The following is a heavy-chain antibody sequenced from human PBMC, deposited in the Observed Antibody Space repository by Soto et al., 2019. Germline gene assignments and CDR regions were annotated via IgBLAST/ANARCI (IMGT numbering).Heavy chain of an antibody. V-gene: IGHV3-9*01. CDR1: GFTFDDYA. Sequence: GGSLRLSCAASGFTFDDYAMHWVRQAPGKGLEWVSGISWNSGSIGYADSVKGRFTISRDNAKNSLYLQMNSLRAEDTALYYCAKDMITFGGVIVAAFDIWGQGTMVTVSS. CDR3: AKDMITFGGVIVAAFDI. D-gene: IGHD3-16*02. CDR2: ISWNSGSI. J-gene: IGHJ3*02.